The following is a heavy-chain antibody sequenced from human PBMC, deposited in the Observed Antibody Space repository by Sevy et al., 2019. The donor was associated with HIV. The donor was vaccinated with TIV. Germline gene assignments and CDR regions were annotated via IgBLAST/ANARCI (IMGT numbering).Heavy chain of an antibody. V-gene: IGHV6-1*01. CDR1: GDSVSSNSAA. J-gene: IGHJ4*02. CDR3: AREGDYDCVWGSSYFDY. D-gene: IGHD3-16*01. Sequence: SQTLSLTCAISGDSVSSNSAAWNWIRQSPSRGLEWLGRTYYRSKWYNDYAVSVKSRITINPDTSKNQFSLQLNSVTPEETAVYYCAREGDYDCVWGSSYFDYWGQGTLVTVSS. CDR2: TYYRSKWYN.